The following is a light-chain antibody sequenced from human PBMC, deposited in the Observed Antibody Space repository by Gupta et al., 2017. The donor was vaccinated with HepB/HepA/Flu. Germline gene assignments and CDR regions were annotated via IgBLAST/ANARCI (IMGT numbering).Light chain of an antibody. CDR3: QQYGSSPWT. CDR2: GAS. Sequence: EIVLTQSPGTLSLSPGERATLSCRASRSVSSSYLAWYQQKPGQAPRLLIYGASSRATGIPDRFSGSWSGTDFTLTISRLEPEDFAVYYCQQYGSSPWTFGQGTKVEIK. V-gene: IGKV3-20*01. J-gene: IGKJ1*01. CDR1: RSVSSSY.